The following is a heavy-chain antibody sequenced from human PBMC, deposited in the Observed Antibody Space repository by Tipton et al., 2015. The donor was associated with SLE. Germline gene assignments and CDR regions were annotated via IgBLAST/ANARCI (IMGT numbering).Heavy chain of an antibody. CDR2: INQDESAR. CDR3: AKDRHYYDSSGRYYFDY. V-gene: IGHV3-7*01. Sequence: SLRLSCAASGFTFRNYWMSWVRQAPGQGLEWVANINQDESARYYVDSVKGRFTISRDNAENSLYLQMNSLRAEDTAVYYCAKDRHYYDSSGRYYFDYWGQGTLVTVSS. D-gene: IGHD3-22*01. CDR1: GFTFRNYW. J-gene: IGHJ4*02.